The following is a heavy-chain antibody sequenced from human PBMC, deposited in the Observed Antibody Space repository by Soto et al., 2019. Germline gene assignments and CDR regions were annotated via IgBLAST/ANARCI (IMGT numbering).Heavy chain of an antibody. CDR2: IYYRGNT. D-gene: IGHD3-9*01. J-gene: IGHJ4*02. CDR3: ARHPGYYDILTGYTTYYFDY. Sequence: SETLSLTCTVSGGSIGTYYWSWIRQPPGKGLEWIGYIYYRGNTDYNPSLKSRVTISLDTPKNQFSLKLSSVTAADTAVYYCARHPGYYDILTGYTTYYFDYWGQGILVTV. V-gene: IGHV4-59*08. CDR1: GGSIGTYY.